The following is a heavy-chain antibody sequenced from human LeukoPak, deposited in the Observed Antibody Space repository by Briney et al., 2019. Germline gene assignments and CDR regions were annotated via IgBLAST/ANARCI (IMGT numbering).Heavy chain of an antibody. CDR1: GFTVSSNY. V-gene: IGHV3-66*02. CDR3: ARAPMSYDSSGFGGAFDI. J-gene: IGHJ3*02. Sequence: SGGSLRLSCAASGFTVSSNYMSWVRQAPGKGLEWVSVIYSGGFTYYADSVKGRFTISRDNSKNTMYLQMNSLRAEDTAMYYCARAPMSYDSSGFGGAFDIWGQGTMVTVSS. D-gene: IGHD3-22*01. CDR2: IYSGGFT.